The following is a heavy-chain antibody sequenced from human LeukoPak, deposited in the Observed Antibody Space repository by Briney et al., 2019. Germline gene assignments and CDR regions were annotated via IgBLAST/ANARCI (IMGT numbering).Heavy chain of an antibody. J-gene: IGHJ2*01. CDR3: ARVGDHYHWYFDL. CDR1: GFTVGTQY. V-gene: IGHV3-53*01. CDR2: LYSGGDT. D-gene: IGHD3-10*01. Sequence: GGSLRLSCAASGFTVGTQYMNWVRQAPGKGLEWVSILYSGGDTYHADSVKGRFTIPRDNSRNTMSLQMNSLRIEDTAVYYCARVGDHYHWYFDLWGRGTLVTVSS.